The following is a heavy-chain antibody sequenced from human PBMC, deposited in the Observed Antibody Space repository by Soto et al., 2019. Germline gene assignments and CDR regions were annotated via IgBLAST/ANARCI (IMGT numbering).Heavy chain of an antibody. CDR2: IIPIDATV. CDR3: ARDLLGFGYTYRDV. D-gene: IGHD3-10*01. J-gene: IGHJ6*01. Sequence: QVQLVQSGAEVKKPGSSVKVSCKASGGTFSNYALISWERQAPGRGLEWMGGIIPIDATVNYAQKFQGRITITADESTTTAYMDLGSLRSENTAVYYCARDLLGFGYTYRDVWGQGTTVTVSS. V-gene: IGHV1-69*12. CDR1: GGTFSNYA.